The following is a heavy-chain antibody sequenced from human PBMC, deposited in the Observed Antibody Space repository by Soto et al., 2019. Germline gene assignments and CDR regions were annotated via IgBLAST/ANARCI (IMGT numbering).Heavy chain of an antibody. J-gene: IGHJ6*02. CDR3: AHSSAAIVVPAAPKSVGGYYYYGMDV. D-gene: IGHD2-2*01. CDR2: IYWNDDK. V-gene: IGHV2-5*01. Sequence: GSGPTLVNPTQTLTLTCTFSGFSLSTSGVGVGWIRQPPGKALEWLALIYWNDDKRYSPSLKSRLTITKDTSKNQVVLTMTNMDPVDTATYYCAHSSAAIVVPAAPKSVGGYYYYGMDVWGQGTTVTVSS. CDR1: GFSLSTSGVG.